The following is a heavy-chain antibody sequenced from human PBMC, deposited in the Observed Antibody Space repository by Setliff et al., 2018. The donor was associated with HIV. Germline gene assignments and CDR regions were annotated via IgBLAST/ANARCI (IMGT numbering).Heavy chain of an antibody. D-gene: IGHD6-13*01. CDR1: GFTFSSYA. V-gene: IGHV3-64*04. Sequence: GGSLRLSCSASGFTFSSYAMHWVRQAPGKGLESVSAITTTGDITYYADSVKGRFTLSRDNFRNTLYLQMNSLRPEDTAVYYCARVQQQLLQEDDYFDYWGQGTLVTVSS. CDR2: ITTTGDIT. CDR3: ARVQQQLLQEDDYFDY. J-gene: IGHJ4*02.